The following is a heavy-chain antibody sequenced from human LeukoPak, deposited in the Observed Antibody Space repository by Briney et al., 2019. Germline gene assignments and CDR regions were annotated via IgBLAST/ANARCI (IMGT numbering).Heavy chain of an antibody. CDR2: INPSSGGT. Sequence: RASVKVSCKVSGDILTELSIHWVRQAPGQGLEWMGWINPSSGGTNFAQKFQSRVTMTRDTSISTAYMELSRLTSDDTAVYYCTIIPLAATLDWSDPWGQGTLVTVSS. V-gene: IGHV1-2*02. CDR3: TIIPLAATLDWSDP. J-gene: IGHJ5*02. D-gene: IGHD6-19*01. CDR1: GDILTELS.